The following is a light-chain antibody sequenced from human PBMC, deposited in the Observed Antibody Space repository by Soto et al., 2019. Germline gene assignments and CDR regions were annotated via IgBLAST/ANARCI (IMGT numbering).Light chain of an antibody. J-gene: IGKJ5*01. CDR1: PSVSGSN. CDR2: GAS. Sequence: EIVLTQSPGTLSLSPGERATLSCRASPSVSGSNLAWYQQKPGQAPRLVIYGASSRATGIPDRFSGSGSGTDFTLTISRLEPGDFAVYYCQQYVTSPAITFGQGTRLEIK. CDR3: QQYVTSPAIT. V-gene: IGKV3-20*01.